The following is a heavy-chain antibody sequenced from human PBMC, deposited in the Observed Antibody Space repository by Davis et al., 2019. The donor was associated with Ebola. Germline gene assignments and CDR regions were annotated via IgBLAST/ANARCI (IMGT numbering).Heavy chain of an antibody. CDR3: ASDLVPAARDYYMDV. J-gene: IGHJ6*03. Sequence: PGGSLRLSCAASGFTFSSYSMNWVRQAPGKGLEWVSSISSSSSYIYYADSVKGRFTISRDNAKNSLYLQMNSLRAEDTAVYYCASDLVPAARDYYMDVWGKGTTVTVSS. CDR2: ISSSSSYI. D-gene: IGHD2-2*01. V-gene: IGHV3-21*01. CDR1: GFTFSSYS.